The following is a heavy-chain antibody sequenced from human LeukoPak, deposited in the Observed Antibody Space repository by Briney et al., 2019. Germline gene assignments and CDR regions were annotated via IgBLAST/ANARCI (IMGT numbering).Heavy chain of an antibody. CDR2: ISGSGGST. CDR3: AKETLMGGPFDY. Sequence: GGSLRLSCAASGLTFSSYAMSWVRQAPGKGLEWVAAISGSGGSTYYAYSVKGWFTISRDNSKNTLYLEADSLSGEDTGVYYRAKETLMGGPFDYWGQGTLVTVSS. D-gene: IGHD3-16*01. J-gene: IGHJ4*02. CDR1: GLTFSSYA. V-gene: IGHV3-23*01.